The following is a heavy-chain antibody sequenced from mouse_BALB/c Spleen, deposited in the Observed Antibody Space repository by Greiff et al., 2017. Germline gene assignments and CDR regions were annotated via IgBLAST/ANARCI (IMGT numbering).Heavy chain of an antibody. V-gene: IGHV5-6-5*01. J-gene: IGHJ2*01. Sequence: EVQLQESGGGLVKPGGSLKLSCAASGFTFSSYAMSWVRQTPEKRLEWVASISSGGSTYYPDSVKGRFTISRDNARNILYLQMSSLRSEDTAMYYCARGQGGEYYFDYWGQGTTLTVSS. CDR2: ISSGGST. CDR1: GFTFSSYA. CDR3: ARGQGGEYYFDY.